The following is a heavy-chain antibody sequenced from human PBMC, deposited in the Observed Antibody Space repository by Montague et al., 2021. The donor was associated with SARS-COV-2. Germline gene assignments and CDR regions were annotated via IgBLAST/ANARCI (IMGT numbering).Heavy chain of an antibody. CDR1: GLTFNNYA. V-gene: IGHV3-23*03. CDR2: IYRGGSIT. Sequence: SLRLSCAASGLTFNNYAFSWVRQAPGKGLEWVSVIYRGGSITYYADAPKGRYTISRDDFKNTVYLQMNSLRADDTAVYYCATRYNSGWHDALDIWGQGTMVTVSS. D-gene: IGHD6-19*01. J-gene: IGHJ3*02. CDR3: ATRYNSGWHDALDI.